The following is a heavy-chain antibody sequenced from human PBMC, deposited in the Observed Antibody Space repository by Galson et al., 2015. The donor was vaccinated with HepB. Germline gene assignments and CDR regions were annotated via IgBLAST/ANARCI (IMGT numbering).Heavy chain of an antibody. V-gene: IGHV3-30-3*01. J-gene: IGHJ3*02. CDR2: ISYDGSNK. CDR1: GFTFSSYA. CDR3: ARDFDRPACSSTSCYDDAFDI. D-gene: IGHD2-2*01. Sequence: SLRLSCAASGFTFSSYAMHWVRQAPGKGLEWVAVISYDGSNKYYADSVKGRFTISRDNSKNTLYLQMNSLRAEDTAVYYCARDFDRPACSSTSCYDDAFDIWGQGTMVTASS.